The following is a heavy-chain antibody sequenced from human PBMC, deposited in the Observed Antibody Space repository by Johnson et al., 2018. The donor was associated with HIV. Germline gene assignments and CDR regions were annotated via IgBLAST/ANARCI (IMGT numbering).Heavy chain of an antibody. CDR1: GFTVSSNY. Sequence: QVQLVESGGGLVQPGGSLRLSCAASGFTVSSNYMSWVRQAPGKGLEWVAVISYDGSNKYYADSVKGRFTISRDNSKSTLYLQMGRLRSEDTALYFCTREGGNGQAFDIWGQGTLVTVSS. D-gene: IGHD2-8*01. CDR3: TREGGNGQAFDI. V-gene: IGHV3-30*14. J-gene: IGHJ3*02. CDR2: ISYDGSNK.